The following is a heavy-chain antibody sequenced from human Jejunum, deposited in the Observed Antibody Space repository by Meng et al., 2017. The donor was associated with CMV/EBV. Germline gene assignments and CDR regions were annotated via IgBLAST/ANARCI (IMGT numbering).Heavy chain of an antibody. V-gene: IGHV4-31*02. CDR2: IYYFRGGT. J-gene: IGHJ4*02. Sequence: SGATINDGGQFWSWIRQSPGKGLEWIGNIYYFRGGTTYNPSFQSRVSISIDTSKTQFSLKLTSVTAADTAVYYCARLFWSGDIYFDFWGQGTLVTVSS. CDR1: GATINDGGQF. CDR3: ARLFWSGDIYFDF. D-gene: IGHD3-3*01.